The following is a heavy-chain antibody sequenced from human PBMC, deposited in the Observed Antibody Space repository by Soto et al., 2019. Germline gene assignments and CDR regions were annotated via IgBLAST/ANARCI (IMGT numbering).Heavy chain of an antibody. Sequence: ASVKVSCKASGYIFSIYYMHWVRQMPGKGLEWMGRIDPSDSYTNYSPSLQGHVTISADKSISTAYLQWSSLKASDTAMYYCARLAMATRRGYYGMDVWGQATTVTVSS. CDR1: GYIFSIYY. J-gene: IGHJ6*02. V-gene: IGHV5-10-1*01. CDR2: IDPSDSYT. CDR3: ARLAMATRRGYYGMDV. D-gene: IGHD5-12*01.